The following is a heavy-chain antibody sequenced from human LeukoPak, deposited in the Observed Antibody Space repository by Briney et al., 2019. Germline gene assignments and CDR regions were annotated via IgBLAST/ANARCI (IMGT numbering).Heavy chain of an antibody. J-gene: IGHJ4*02. D-gene: IGHD6-19*01. CDR1: GGSISGIY. V-gene: IGHV4-59*01. CDR2: VFYTGST. Sequence: SETLSLTCTVSGGSISGIYWTWIRQPPGKGLDYIGHVFYTGSTNYSPSLKSRVTISIDTSKSHFSLKLTSVTAADTAVYYCARAVAVAGTFKFDFWGQGTLVTVSS. CDR3: ARAVAVAGTFKFDF.